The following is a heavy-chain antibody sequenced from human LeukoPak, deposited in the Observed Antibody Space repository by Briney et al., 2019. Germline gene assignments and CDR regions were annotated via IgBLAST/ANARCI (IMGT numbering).Heavy chain of an antibody. V-gene: IGHV3-30-3*01. CDR2: ISYDGSNK. CDR3: ARTVAGTGYFDY. D-gene: IGHD6-19*01. Sequence: PGGSLRLSCAASGFTFSSSAMHWVRQAPGKGLEWVAVISYDGSNKYYADSVKGRFTISRDNSKNTLYLQMNSLRAEDTAVYYCARTVAGTGYFDYWGQGTLVTVSS. CDR1: GFTFSSSA. J-gene: IGHJ4*02.